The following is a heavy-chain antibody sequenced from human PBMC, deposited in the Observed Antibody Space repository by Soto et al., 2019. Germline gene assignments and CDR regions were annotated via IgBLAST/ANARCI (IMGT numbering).Heavy chain of an antibody. CDR1: VGSVSNSY. J-gene: IGHJ4*02. CDR2: VYYGGST. CDR3: ARGRSHEWELLVYYVDY. V-gene: IGHV4-59*02. D-gene: IGHD1-26*01. Sequence: LSLTYTVSVGSVSNSYWGWIRQPPGKGLEWVAYVYYGGSTNYNPSLGSRVTISVDKSKNQFSLKMTSVTGADTAVYYCARGRSHEWELLVYYVDYWGQGTMVTVSS.